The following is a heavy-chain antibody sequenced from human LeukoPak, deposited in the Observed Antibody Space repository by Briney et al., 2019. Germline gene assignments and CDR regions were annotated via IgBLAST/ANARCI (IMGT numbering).Heavy chain of an antibody. CDR1: GFTVSSNY. CDR2: IYSGGST. J-gene: IGHJ4*02. V-gene: IGHV3-53*01. Sequence: PGGSLRLSCAASGFTVSSNYMSWVRQAPGKGLEWVSVIYSGGSTYYADSVKGRFTISRDNAKNSLYLQMNSLRAEDTAVYYCARDLRMIGDYWGQGTLVTVSS. CDR3: ARDLRMIGDY. D-gene: IGHD3-22*01.